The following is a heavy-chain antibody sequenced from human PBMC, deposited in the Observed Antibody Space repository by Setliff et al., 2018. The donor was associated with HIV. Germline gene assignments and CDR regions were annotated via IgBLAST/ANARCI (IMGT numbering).Heavy chain of an antibody. D-gene: IGHD6-25*01. CDR1: GFTFSSYA. V-gene: IGHV3-48*04. Sequence: GGSLRLSCAASGFTFSSYAMIWVRQAPGKGLEWVSYISSSGSTIYYADSVKGRFTISRDNAKNSLYLQMNSLRAEDTAVYYCARVVGKAAAGEVFDYWGQGTLVTVSS. J-gene: IGHJ4*02. CDR2: ISSSGSTI. CDR3: ARVVGKAAAGEVFDY.